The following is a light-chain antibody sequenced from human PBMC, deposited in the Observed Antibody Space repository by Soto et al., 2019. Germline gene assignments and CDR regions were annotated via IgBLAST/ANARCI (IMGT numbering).Light chain of an antibody. V-gene: IGLV7-46*01. CDR1: TGAVTSGHY. CDR2: DTS. CDR3: LVSDSDAQV. J-gene: IGLJ1*01. Sequence: QAVVTQEPSLTVSPGGTVTLTCGSSTGAVTSGHYPYWFQQKPGQAPRTLIYDTSNKHSWTPARFSGSLLGGKAALTLSGAQPEDEAEYYCLVSDSDAQVFGTGTKVTVL.